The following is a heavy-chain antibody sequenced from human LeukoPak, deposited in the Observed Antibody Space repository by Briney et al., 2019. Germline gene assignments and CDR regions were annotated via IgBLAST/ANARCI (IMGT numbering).Heavy chain of an antibody. CDR3: AKDRGFTLRDGGMFDS. V-gene: IGHV3-23*01. J-gene: IGHJ4*02. D-gene: IGHD5-24*01. CDR1: GFTFSNYA. Sequence: GGSLRLSCAASGFTFSNYAMNWVRQVPGKGLEWFSGISGTDGTKYDAESVRGRFTVSRDNSKNTLYLQMSSLRAEDTAIYYCAKDRGFTLRDGGMFDSWGQGTLVTVSS. CDR2: ISGTDGTK.